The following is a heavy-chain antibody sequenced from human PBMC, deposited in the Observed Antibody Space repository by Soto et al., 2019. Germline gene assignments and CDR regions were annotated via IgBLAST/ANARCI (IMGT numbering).Heavy chain of an antibody. CDR3: APVDAITQPTMFDP. CDR1: GGTFSSYT. J-gene: IGHJ5*02. Sequence: SVKVSCKASGGTFSSYTISWVRQAPGQGLEWMGRIIPILGIANYAQKFQGRVTITADKSTSTAYMALSSLRSEATAVYSCAPVDAITQPTMFDPWRQQPLVTVSS. CDR2: IIPILGIA. D-gene: IGHD1-1*01. V-gene: IGHV1-69*02.